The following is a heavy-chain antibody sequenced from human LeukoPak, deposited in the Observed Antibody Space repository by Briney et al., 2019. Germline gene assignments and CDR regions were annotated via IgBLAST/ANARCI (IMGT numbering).Heavy chain of an antibody. D-gene: IGHD3-22*01. CDR3: AREWIVGHYYYDSSGYYLRTGLFDY. V-gene: IGHV3-7*01. CDR2: IKQDGSEK. Sequence: QPGGSLRLSCAASGFTFSSYWMSWVRQAPGKGLEWVANIKQDGSEKYYVDSVMGRFTISRDNAKNSLYLQMNSLRAEDTAVYYCAREWIVGHYYYDSSGYYLRTGLFDYWGQGTLVTVSS. J-gene: IGHJ4*02. CDR1: GFTFSSYW.